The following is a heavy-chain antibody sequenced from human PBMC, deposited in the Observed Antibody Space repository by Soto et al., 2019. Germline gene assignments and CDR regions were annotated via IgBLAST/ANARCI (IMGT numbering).Heavy chain of an antibody. CDR2: SDPEEGET. V-gene: IGHV1-24*01. D-gene: IGHD2-2*02. J-gene: IGHJ4*02. Sequence: QVHLVQSGAEVKKPGASVKVSCKVSEYSLTELSIHWVRQAPGRGLEWMGGSDPEEGETIYAQKFQGRVTMTKDTSTDTAYMELSSLRSEDTAVYYCAIPPRSCDSTRCYRTSLVYWGQGTLVTVSS. CDR3: AIPPRSCDSTRCYRTSLVY. CDR1: EYSLTELS.